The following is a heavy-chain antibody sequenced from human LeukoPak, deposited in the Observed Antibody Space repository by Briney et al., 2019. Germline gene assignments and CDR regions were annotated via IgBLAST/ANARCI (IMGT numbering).Heavy chain of an antibody. CDR2: IYYSGST. V-gene: IGHV4-59*08. CDR1: GGSISSYY. J-gene: IGHJ3*02. Sequence: SETLSLTCTVSGGSISSYYWSWIRQPPGKGLEWIGYIYYSGSTNYNPSLKSRVTISVETSKNQFSLKLSSVTAADTAVYYCARRYDFWSGWIDAFDIWGQGTMVTVSS. D-gene: IGHD3-3*01. CDR3: ARRYDFWSGWIDAFDI.